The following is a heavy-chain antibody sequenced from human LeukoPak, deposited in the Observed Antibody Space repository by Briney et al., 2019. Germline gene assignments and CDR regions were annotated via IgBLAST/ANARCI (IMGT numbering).Heavy chain of an antibody. Sequence: PGGSLRLSCAASGFTVSSNYMSWIRQAPGKGLEWVSYISSSGSTIYYADSVKGRFTISRDNAKNSLYLQMNSLRAEDTAVYYCARDPSSSSSTYYFDYWGQGTLVTVSS. V-gene: IGHV3-11*01. CDR3: ARDPSSSSSTYYFDY. CDR2: ISSSGSTI. D-gene: IGHD6-6*01. CDR1: GFTVSSNY. J-gene: IGHJ4*02.